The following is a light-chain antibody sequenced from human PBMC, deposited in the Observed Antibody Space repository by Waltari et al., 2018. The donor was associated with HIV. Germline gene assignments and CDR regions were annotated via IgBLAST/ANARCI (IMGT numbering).Light chain of an antibody. CDR1: ESFSSSQ. V-gene: IGKV3-20*01. J-gene: IGKJ2*01. CDR2: ATS. CDR3: HQYGSTPNT. Sequence: IVLTQSPDTLSLSPGERVTLSCRASESFSSSQLAWLQQKPGQPPRLLMFATSTRATGIPDRFSGTMSGTDFTLTINGVEPEDSAVFYCHQYGSTPNTFGQGTKVEI.